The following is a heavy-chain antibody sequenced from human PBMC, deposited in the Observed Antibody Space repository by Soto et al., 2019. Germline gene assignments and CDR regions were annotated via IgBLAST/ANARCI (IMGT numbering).Heavy chain of an antibody. J-gene: IGHJ4*02. CDR2: ISSNSITI. CDR3: AREDILGTRSFDY. V-gene: IGHV3-48*02. D-gene: IGHD1-26*01. Sequence: GWSLRLACAASGFPFSKYSMNWVRQAPGKGLEWVSYISSNSITIYDADSVRGRFTISRDNAKNSLYLQMNSLRDEDTAMYYCAREDILGTRSFDYWGQGTLVTVSS. CDR1: GFPFSKYS.